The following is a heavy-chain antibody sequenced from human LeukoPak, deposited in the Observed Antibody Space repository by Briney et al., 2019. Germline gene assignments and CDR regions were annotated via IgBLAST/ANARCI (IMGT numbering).Heavy chain of an antibody. CDR3: AKAPAVGSYYFCDS. CDR1: GFTFSNYA. V-gene: IGHV3-23*01. Sequence: GGSLRLSCAASGFTFSNYAMNWVRQAPGKGLEWVSALSGSGASTYYADSVKGRFTISRDNSKNTLYLQIHSLSPEDSAVYYCAKAPAVGSYYFCDSWGQGTLLTVSS. J-gene: IGHJ4*02. CDR2: LSGSGAST. D-gene: IGHD1-26*01.